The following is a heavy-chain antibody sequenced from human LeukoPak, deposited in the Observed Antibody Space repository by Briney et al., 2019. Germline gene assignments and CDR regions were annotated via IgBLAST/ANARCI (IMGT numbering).Heavy chain of an antibody. CDR2: ISSSGSTI. CDR1: GFTFSSYE. V-gene: IGHV3-48*03. CDR3: ARRYSGYDDQVGFFDY. D-gene: IGHD5-12*01. J-gene: IGHJ4*02. Sequence: GGSLRLSCAASGFTFSSYEMNWVRQAPGKGLEWVSYISSSGSTIYYADSVKGRFTISRDNAKNSLYLQMNSLRAEDTAVYYCARRYSGYDDQVGFFDYWGQGTLVTVSS.